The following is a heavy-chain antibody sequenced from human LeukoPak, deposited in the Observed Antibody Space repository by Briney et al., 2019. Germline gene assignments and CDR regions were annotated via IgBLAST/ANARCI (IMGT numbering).Heavy chain of an antibody. J-gene: IGHJ4*02. V-gene: IGHV3-33*06. Sequence: GGSLRLSCAASGFTFSSYSMNWVRQAPGKGLEWVAVIWYDGSNKYYADSVKGRFTISRDNSKNTLYLQMNSLRVEDTAVFYCAKDTTTSRRGFDYWGQGILVTVSS. CDR2: IWYDGSNK. D-gene: IGHD3-10*01. CDR1: GFTFSSYS. CDR3: AKDTTTSRRGFDY.